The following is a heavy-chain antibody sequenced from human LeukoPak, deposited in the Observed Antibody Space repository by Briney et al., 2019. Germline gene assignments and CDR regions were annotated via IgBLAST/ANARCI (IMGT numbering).Heavy chain of an antibody. CDR2: INPNSGGT. Sequence: ASVKVSCKASGYTFTGYFMHWVRQAPGQGLEWMGWINPNSGGTSYLQNFQGRVTMTRDTSISTAYMDLSRLRSDDTAAYYCARGRPDDYFDYWGRGTLLTVSS. V-gene: IGHV1-2*02. CDR3: ARGRPDDYFDY. CDR1: GYTFTGYF. D-gene: IGHD6-25*01. J-gene: IGHJ4*02.